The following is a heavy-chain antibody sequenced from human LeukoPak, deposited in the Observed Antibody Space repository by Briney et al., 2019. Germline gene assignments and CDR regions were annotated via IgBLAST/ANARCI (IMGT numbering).Heavy chain of an antibody. CDR1: GDSISSGDYY. D-gene: IGHD3-9*01. CDR3: ARSKDILTGYCFDY. CDR2: IYYSGST. V-gene: IGHV4-61*08. Sequence: PSETLSLTCTVSGDSISSGDYYWSWIRQPPGKGLEWIGYIYYSGSTNYNPSLKSRVTISVDTSKNQFSLKLSSVTAADTAVYYCARSKDILTGYCFDYWGQGTLVTVSS. J-gene: IGHJ4*02.